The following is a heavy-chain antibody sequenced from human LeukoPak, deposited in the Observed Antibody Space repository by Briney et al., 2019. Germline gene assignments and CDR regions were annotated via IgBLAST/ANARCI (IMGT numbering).Heavy chain of an antibody. CDR2: IYYSGST. CDR1: GFTFSSYA. CDR3: ASLVGATPDFDY. J-gene: IGHJ4*02. Sequence: GSLRLSCAASGFTFSSYAMSWVRQAPGKGLEWIGSIYYSGSTYYNPSLKSRVTISVDTSKNQFSLKLSSVTAADTAVYYCASLVGATPDFDYWGQGTLVTVSS. V-gene: IGHV4-39*01. D-gene: IGHD1-26*01.